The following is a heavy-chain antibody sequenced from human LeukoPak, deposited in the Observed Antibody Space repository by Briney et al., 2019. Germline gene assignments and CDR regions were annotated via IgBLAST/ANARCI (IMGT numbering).Heavy chain of an antibody. CDR2: TRNKANSYTT. CDR3: ARVFGDTLGWDYMDV. V-gene: IGHV3-72*01. Sequence: GGSLRLSCAASGFTFSDHYMDWVRQAPGKGLEWVGRTRNKANSYTTEYAASVKGGFTISRDDSKNSLYLQMNSLKTEDTAAYYCARVFGDTLGWDYMDVWGKGTTVTVSS. CDR1: GFTFSDHY. J-gene: IGHJ6*03. D-gene: IGHD2-21*02.